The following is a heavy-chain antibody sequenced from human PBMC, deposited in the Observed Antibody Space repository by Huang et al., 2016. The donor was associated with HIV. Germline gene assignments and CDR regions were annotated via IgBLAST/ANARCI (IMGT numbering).Heavy chain of an antibody. CDR2: IGSDSRNT. J-gene: IGHJ3*01. V-gene: IGHV1-18*01. Sequence: QVQLVQSGGEVKQPGASVRVSCKASGYDFGSYGMSWVRQAPGQGCGWRGWIGSDSRNTRTAQKFQGRVTMTTDRSATTTYMELRSLRYDDTAVYYCARDTYYTDIWKRNDASFLWGQGTMITVYS. D-gene: IGHD3-22*01. CDR3: ARDTYYTDIWKRNDASFL. CDR1: GYDFGSYG.